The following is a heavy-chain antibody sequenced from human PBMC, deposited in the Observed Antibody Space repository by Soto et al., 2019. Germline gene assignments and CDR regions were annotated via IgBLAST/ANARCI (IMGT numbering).Heavy chain of an antibody. D-gene: IGHD5-18*01. CDR1: GFTFSSYE. Sequence: GGSLRLSYAASGFTFSSYEMNWVPQAPGKGLEWASYIISSGSTIYYEDSVKRRFTTSRDNATTSLYLQMNSLRAADTAVYYCGGAYPLSRYRNRDAFDIWGQGTIVSVSS. CDR3: GGAYPLSRYRNRDAFDI. CDR2: IISSGSTI. V-gene: IGHV3-48*03. J-gene: IGHJ3*02.